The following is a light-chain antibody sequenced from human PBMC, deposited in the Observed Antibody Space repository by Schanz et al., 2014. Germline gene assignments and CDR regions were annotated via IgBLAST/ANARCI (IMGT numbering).Light chain of an antibody. CDR1: SSDVGGYNY. V-gene: IGLV2-8*01. CDR2: EVS. CDR3: SSYAGPWL. J-gene: IGLJ2*01. Sequence: QSALTQPPSASGSPGQSVTISCTGTSSDVGGYNYVSWYQQYPDKAPKLMIYEVSKRPSGVPDRFSGSKSGNTASLTVSGLQAEDEADYYCSSYAGPWLFGGGTKLTVL.